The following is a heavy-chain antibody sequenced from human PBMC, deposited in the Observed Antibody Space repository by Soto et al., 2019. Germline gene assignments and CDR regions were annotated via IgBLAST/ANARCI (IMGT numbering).Heavy chain of an antibody. J-gene: IGHJ4*02. D-gene: IGHD1-26*01. Sequence: EVQLVESGGGLVQPGGSLRLSCVVSGFTLGDYGMNWVRQAPGKGLEWVSYISDSGSRMYYADSVKGRFTISRDSAKNLLYLQMTSLRGEDTAVYYCAPQGVGATGYLYWGQGTLVTVSS. CDR3: APQGVGATGYLY. V-gene: IGHV3-48*01. CDR1: GFTLGDYG. CDR2: ISDSGSRM.